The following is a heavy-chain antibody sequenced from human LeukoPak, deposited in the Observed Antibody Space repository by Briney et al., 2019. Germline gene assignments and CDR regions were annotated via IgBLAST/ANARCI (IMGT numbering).Heavy chain of an antibody. CDR3: ARDRSSSYTKDWFDP. CDR2: IFNSKSI. Sequence: SETLSLTCTVSGGSINGYYWSWIRQPAGKGLEWIGRIFNSKSINYNPSLKSRVTMSLDTTKNQFPLKLNSGTAADTAVYYCARDRSSSYTKDWFDPWGQGALVTVSS. CDR1: GGSINGYY. V-gene: IGHV4-4*07. D-gene: IGHD6-13*01. J-gene: IGHJ5*02.